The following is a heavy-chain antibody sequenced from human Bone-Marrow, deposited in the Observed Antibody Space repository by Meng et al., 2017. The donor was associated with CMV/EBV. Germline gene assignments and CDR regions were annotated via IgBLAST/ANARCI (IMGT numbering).Heavy chain of an antibody. J-gene: IGHJ4*02. D-gene: IGHD3-3*01. CDR3: LRDPAIFGIGYYFDY. CDR2: ISYDGTEK. CDR1: GFTLGYYA. Sequence: SGFTLGYYATHWVRQAPGKGLGWVALISYDGTEKYYAVSVRGRFSISRDNSKNTLYLHMTSLRTEDTAVYYCLRDPAIFGIGYYFDYWGQGALVTVSS. V-gene: IGHV3-30-3*01.